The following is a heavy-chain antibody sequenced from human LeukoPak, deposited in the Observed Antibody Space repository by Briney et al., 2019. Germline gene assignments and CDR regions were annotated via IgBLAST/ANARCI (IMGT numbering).Heavy chain of an antibody. V-gene: IGHV1-8*03. CDR1: GYTFTSYD. CDR3: ARGQSSGYNLDY. J-gene: IGHJ4*02. CDR2: MNPNSGNT. D-gene: IGHD3-22*01. Sequence: ASVKVSCKASGYTFTSYDINWVRQATGQGLEWMGWMNPNSGNTGYAQKFQGRVTITRNTSISTAYMELSSLRSEDTAVYYCARGQSSGYNLDYWGQGTLVTVPS.